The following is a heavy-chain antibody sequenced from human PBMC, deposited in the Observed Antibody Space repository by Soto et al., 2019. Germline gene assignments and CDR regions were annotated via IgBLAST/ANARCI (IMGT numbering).Heavy chain of an antibody. CDR3: ARSLPGTYGAFDL. D-gene: IGHD1-7*01. CDR2: ISGDGSST. CDR1: EFTFRSYW. J-gene: IGHJ3*01. V-gene: IGHV3-74*01. Sequence: GGSLRLSCAASEFTFRSYWMHWVRQSPGKGLVWVSRISGDGSSTNYADSVKGRFTISRDNAKNTVYLQIDSLRAEDTAVYYCARSLPGTYGAFDLWGQGTMVTVS.